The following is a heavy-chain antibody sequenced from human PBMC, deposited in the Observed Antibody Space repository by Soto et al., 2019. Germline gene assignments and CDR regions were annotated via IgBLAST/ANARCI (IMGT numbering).Heavy chain of an antibody. D-gene: IGHD6-19*01. CDR3: ARDLELLIAVAGEPFDY. Sequence: ASVKVSCKASGYTFTSYGISWVRQAPGQGLEWMGWISAYNGNTNYAQKLQGRVTMTTDTSTSTAYMELRSLRSDDTAVYYCARDLELLIAVAGEPFDYWGQGTLVTVSS. CDR1: GYTFTSYG. CDR2: ISAYNGNT. J-gene: IGHJ4*02. V-gene: IGHV1-18*01.